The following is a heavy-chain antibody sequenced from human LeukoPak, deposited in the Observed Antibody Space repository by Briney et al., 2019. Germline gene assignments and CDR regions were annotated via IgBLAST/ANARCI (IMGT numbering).Heavy chain of an antibody. J-gene: IGHJ4*02. Sequence: ASVKVSCKASGYTFTSYGISWVRQAPGQGLEWMGWISAYNGNTNYAQKLQGRVTMTTDTSTSTAYMELRSLRSDDTAVYYCARVTKYYDILTGYYGFDYWGQGTLVTVSS. V-gene: IGHV1-18*01. CDR1: GYTFTSYG. D-gene: IGHD3-9*01. CDR2: ISAYNGNT. CDR3: ARVTKYYDILTGYYGFDY.